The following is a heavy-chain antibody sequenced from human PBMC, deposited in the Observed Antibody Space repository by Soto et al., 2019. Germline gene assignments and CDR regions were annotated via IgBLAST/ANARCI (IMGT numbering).Heavy chain of an antibody. CDR1: EDTFRNYA. CDR2: IIPIFGTA. CDR3: ARTKYDGSAYYYWYLCL. D-gene: IGHD3-22*01. Sequence: QVELVQSGAEVKKPGSSVKGSCQASEDTFRNYAISWVRQAPGQGLEWMGGIIPIFGTANYAQKFQGRVTLTTDTSANTVYLELSSLRSEDTAVYYCARTKYDGSAYYYWYLCLWGRGTLVTVSS. J-gene: IGHJ2*01. V-gene: IGHV1-69*06.